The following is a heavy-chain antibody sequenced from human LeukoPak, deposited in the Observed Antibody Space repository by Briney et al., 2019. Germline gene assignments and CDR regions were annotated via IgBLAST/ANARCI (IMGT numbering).Heavy chain of an antibody. Sequence: GGSLRLSCAASGFTFSTYNMNWVRQAPGKGLEWISYITTSGSIIYYADSVRGRFTISRDNAKNSLYLQMNSLRAEDTAIYYCTLGGGSPGPHHFDFWGQGTLVTVSS. D-gene: IGHD3-16*01. J-gene: IGHJ4*01. CDR2: ITTSGSII. V-gene: IGHV3-48*01. CDR3: TLGGGSPGPHHFDF. CDR1: GFTFSTYN.